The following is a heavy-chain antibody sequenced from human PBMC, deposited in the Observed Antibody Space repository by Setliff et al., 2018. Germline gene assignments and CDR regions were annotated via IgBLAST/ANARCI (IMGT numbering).Heavy chain of an antibody. CDR3: ARGQRYCSGGSCYYYMDV. CDR1: GGSISSYY. D-gene: IGHD2-15*01. J-gene: IGHJ6*03. V-gene: IGHV4-4*07. Sequence: NPSETLSLTCTVSGGSISSYYWSWIRQPAGKGLEWIGRIYTSGSTNYNPSLKSRVTMSVDTSKNQFSLKLSSVTAADTAVYYCARGQRYCSGGSCYYYMDVWGKGTTVTSP. CDR2: IYTSGST.